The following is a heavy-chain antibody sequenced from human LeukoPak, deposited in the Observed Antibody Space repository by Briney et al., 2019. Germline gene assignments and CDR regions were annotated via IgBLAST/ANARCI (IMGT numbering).Heavy chain of an antibody. J-gene: IGHJ4*02. V-gene: IGHV3-33*06. Sequence: GRSLKLSCAASGFTFSTRHIHWVRQAPGKGLEWVALVWHDGSKTYYADSVKGRFTVSRDNSKNTLYLQMNSLRAEDTAVYYCAKDSNDYGDYNYFDFWGQGTLVTVSS. CDR2: VWHDGSKT. CDR3: AKDSNDYGDYNYFDF. D-gene: IGHD4-17*01. CDR1: GFTFSTRH.